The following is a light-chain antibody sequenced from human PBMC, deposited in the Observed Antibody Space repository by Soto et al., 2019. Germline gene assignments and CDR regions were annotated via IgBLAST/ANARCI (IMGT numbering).Light chain of an antibody. CDR3: QQYNNWPPIT. CDR2: GAS. V-gene: IGKV3-15*01. Sequence: VMTQSPSTLSLSPCERATLCFRASQSVSSNLAWYQQKPGQAPRLLIYGASTRATGIPARFSGSGSGTEFTLTISSLQSEDFAVYYCQQYNNWPPITFGQGTRLEIK. J-gene: IGKJ5*01. CDR1: QSVSSN.